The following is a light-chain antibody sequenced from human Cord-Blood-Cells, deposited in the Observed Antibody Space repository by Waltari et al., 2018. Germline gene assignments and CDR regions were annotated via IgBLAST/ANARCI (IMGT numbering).Light chain of an antibody. J-gene: IGLJ1*01. V-gene: IGLV2-11*01. CDR3: CSYAGSYNYV. CDR1: SSDVGGYNY. CDR2: DVS. Sequence: QSALTQPRSVSGSPGQSVTISCTGTSSDVGGYNYVSWYQQHPGKAPKLMLYDVSKRPAGVPDGFSGSKAGNTAPLTISGLQAEDEADYYCCSYAGSYNYVFGTGTKVTVL.